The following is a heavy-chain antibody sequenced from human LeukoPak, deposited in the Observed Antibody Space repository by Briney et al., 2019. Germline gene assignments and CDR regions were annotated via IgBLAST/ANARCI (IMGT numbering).Heavy chain of an antibody. CDR1: GGSFSGYY. J-gene: IGHJ4*02. V-gene: IGHV4-34*01. Sequence: SETLSLTCAVYGGSFSGYYWSWIRQPPGKGLEWIGEINHSGSTNYNPSLKSRVTISVDTSKNQFSLKLSSVTAADTAVYYCARESRGIVDTASFDYWGQGTLVTVSS. CDR3: ARESRGIVDTASFDY. D-gene: IGHD5-18*01. CDR2: INHSGST.